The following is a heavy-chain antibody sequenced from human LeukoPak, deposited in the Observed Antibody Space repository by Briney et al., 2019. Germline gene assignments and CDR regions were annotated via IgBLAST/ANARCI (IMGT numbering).Heavy chain of an antibody. D-gene: IGHD2-21*02. CDR2: INPRGDYT. CDR3: ARSGYLVVTAYDAFDI. Sequence: ASVKVSCKPFGYTFTNYYLHWVRQAPGQGLEWMGIINPRGDYTTYAQNFQGRVTMTRDTSTSTIYMELSSLRSEDTAVYYCARSGYLVVTAYDAFDIWGQGTMVTVSS. V-gene: IGHV1-46*01. CDR1: GYTFTNYY. J-gene: IGHJ3*02.